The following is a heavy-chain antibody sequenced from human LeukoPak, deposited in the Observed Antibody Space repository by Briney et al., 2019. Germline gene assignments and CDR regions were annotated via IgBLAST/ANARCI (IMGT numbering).Heavy chain of an antibody. Sequence: SETLSLTCTVSGGSIISNSYYWGWIRQPQGKGLEWIGSIYYSGSTYYNPSLKSRVTISVDTSKNQFSLKLSSVTAADTAVSYCARHRYLYDSSGYYWYYYYYYMYVCGKGTTVTVSS. D-gene: IGHD3-22*01. J-gene: IGHJ6*03. CDR2: IYYSGST. CDR3: ARHRYLYDSSGYYWYYYYYYMYV. CDR1: GGSIISNSYY. V-gene: IGHV4-39*01.